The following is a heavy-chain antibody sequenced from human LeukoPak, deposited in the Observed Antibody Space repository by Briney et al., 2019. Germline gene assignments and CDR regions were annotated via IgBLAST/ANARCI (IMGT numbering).Heavy chain of an antibody. J-gene: IGHJ4*02. Sequence: SETLSLTCTVSGGSISTYYWSCIRQPPGKGLEWIGDIHYSGNTKYNPSLRSRVTISVDTSKNQFSLKLNSVTAADTAVYYCARDRPPGLTASWGQGILVTVSS. D-gene: IGHD1-14*01. CDR1: GGSISTYY. CDR3: ARDRPPGLTAS. V-gene: IGHV4-59*01. CDR2: IHYSGNT.